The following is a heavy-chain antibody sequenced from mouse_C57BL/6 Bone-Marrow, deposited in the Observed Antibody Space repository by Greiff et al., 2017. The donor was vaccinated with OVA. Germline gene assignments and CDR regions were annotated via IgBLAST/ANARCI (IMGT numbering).Heavy chain of an antibody. CDR2: IHPNSGST. V-gene: IGHV1-64*01. CDR3: ARSGPFITTVVDFDY. J-gene: IGHJ2*01. CDR1: GYTFTSYW. Sequence: VQVVESGAELVKPGASVKLSCKASGYTFTSYWMHWVKQRPGQGLEWIGMIHPNSGSTNYNEKFKSKATLTVDKSSSTAYMQLSSLTSEDSAVYYCARSGPFITTVVDFDYWGQGTTLTVSS. D-gene: IGHD1-1*01.